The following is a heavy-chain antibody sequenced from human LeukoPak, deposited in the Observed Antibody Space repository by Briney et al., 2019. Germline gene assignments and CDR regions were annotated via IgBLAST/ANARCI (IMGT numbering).Heavy chain of an antibody. Sequence: GGSLRLSCAASGFTFSSYEMNWVRQAPGKGLEWVSSISSSGSTIYYADSVKGRFTISRDNAKNSLYLQMNSLRAEDTAVYHCARETPPVGGSHDDYDYWGQGTLVTVSS. V-gene: IGHV3-48*03. J-gene: IGHJ4*02. CDR3: ARETPPVGGSHDDYDY. D-gene: IGHD1-26*01. CDR2: ISSSGSTI. CDR1: GFTFSSYE.